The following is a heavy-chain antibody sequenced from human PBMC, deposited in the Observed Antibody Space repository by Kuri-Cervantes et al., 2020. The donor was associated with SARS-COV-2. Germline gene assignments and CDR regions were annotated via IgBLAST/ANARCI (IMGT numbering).Heavy chain of an antibody. J-gene: IGHJ4*02. CDR3: AKGWYYDFWSGNGAFDY. V-gene: IGHV3-7*05. CDR2: IKQDASEE. D-gene: IGHD3-3*01. CDR1: GFSFSTYW. Sequence: GGSLRLSCAASGFSFSTYWMSWVRQTPGKGLEWVANIKQDASEEYYVDSVKGRFTISRDNSKNTLYLQMNSLRAEDTAVYYCAKGWYYDFWSGNGAFDYWGQGTLVTVSS.